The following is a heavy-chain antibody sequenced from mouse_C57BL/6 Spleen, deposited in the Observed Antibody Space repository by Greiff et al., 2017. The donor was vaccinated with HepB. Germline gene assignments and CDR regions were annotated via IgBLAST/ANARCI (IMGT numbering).Heavy chain of an antibody. V-gene: IGHV5-4*01. J-gene: IGHJ2*01. CDR1: GFTFSSYA. CDR3: ARGSNYFDY. Sequence: VQRVESGGGLVKPGGSLKLSCAASGFTFSSYAMSWVRQTPEKRLEWVATISDGGSYTYYPDNVKGRFTISRDNAKNNLYLQMSHLKSEDTAMYYCARGSNYFDYWGQGTTLTVSS. CDR2: ISDGGSYT. D-gene: IGHD5-1*01.